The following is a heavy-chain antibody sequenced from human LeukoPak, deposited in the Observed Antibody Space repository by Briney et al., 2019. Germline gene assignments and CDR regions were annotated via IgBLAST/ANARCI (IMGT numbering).Heavy chain of an antibody. V-gene: IGHV3-48*01. CDR3: ASARGGSYWDYFDY. CDR1: GFTFSSYS. CDR2: ISSSSTI. Sequence: GGSLRLSCAASGFTFSSYSMNWVRQAPGKGLEWVSYISSSSTIYYADSVKGRFTISRDNSKNTLYLQMNSLRAEDTAVYYCASARGGSYWDYFDYWGQGTLVTVSS. D-gene: IGHD1-26*01. J-gene: IGHJ4*02.